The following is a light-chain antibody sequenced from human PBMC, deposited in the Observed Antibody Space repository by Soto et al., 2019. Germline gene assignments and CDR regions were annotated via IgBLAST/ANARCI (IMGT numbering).Light chain of an antibody. CDR1: SSDVGSYNL. CDR2: EVS. V-gene: IGLV2-23*02. CDR3: CSYAGSSTFGVV. Sequence: QSVLTQPASVSGSPGQSMTISCTGTSSDVGSYNLVSWYQQHPGKAPKLMIYEVSKRPSGVSNRFSGSKSGNTASLTISGLQAEDEADYYCCSYAGSSTFGVVFGGGTKLTVL. J-gene: IGLJ2*01.